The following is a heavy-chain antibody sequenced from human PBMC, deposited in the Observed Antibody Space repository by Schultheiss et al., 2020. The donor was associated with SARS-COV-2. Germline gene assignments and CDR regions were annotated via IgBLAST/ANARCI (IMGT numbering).Heavy chain of an antibody. CDR3: ARGGCSSTSCPPYYYYGMDV. CDR1: GFTFDDYA. CDR2: ISWNSGSI. J-gene: IGHJ6*02. D-gene: IGHD2-2*01. V-gene: IGHV3-9*01. Sequence: GGSLRLSCAASGFTFDDYAMHWVRQAPGKGLEWVSGISWNSGSIGYADSVKGRFTISRDNSKNTLYLQMNSLRAEDTAVYYCARGGCSSTSCPPYYYYGMDVWGQGTTVTVSS.